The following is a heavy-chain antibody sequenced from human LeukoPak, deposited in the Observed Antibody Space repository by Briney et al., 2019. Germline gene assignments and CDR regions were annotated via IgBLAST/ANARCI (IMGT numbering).Heavy chain of an antibody. CDR1: GYSFTSYW. Sequence: GESLKISCKGSGYSFTSYWLSWVRQMPGKGLGWVGRIDPSGSYTNYSPSFQGHVTISADKSISTAYLQWSSLKASDTAMYYCAKGLDDYGDSPFDYWGQGTLVTVSS. V-gene: IGHV5-10-1*01. J-gene: IGHJ4*02. CDR3: AKGLDDYGDSPFDY. D-gene: IGHD4-17*01. CDR2: IDPSGSYT.